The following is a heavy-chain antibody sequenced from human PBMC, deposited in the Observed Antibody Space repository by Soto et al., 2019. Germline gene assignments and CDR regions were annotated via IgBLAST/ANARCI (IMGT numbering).Heavy chain of an antibody. J-gene: IGHJ6*02. D-gene: IGHD5-18*01. CDR2: INPSGGST. CDR1: GYTFTIYY. CDR3: ARAPGTAVVTGYSDYGMDV. Sequence: ASVKVSCKASGYTFTIYYMHGVLQAPLQWLEGMGIINPSGGSTSYAQKFQGRVTMTRDTSTSTVYMELSSLRSDDTAVYYCARAPGTAVVTGYSDYGMDVWGQGTTVTVSS. V-gene: IGHV1-46*01.